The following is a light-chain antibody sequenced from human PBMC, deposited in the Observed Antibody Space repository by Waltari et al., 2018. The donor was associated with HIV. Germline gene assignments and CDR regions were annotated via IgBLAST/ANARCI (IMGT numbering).Light chain of an antibody. V-gene: IGLV2-11*01. J-gene: IGLJ1*01. CDR1: SSDIGYFDY. CDR3: CSYAGAYTYV. Sequence: QSALTQPRSVSGSPGQSVTISCTGTSSDIGYFDYVSWYQQYPGKAPKVIIYEVSQRPSGVPDRLTASKSGITASLTISGLQDEDEAHYYCCSYAGAYTYVFGTGTKVTVL. CDR2: EVS.